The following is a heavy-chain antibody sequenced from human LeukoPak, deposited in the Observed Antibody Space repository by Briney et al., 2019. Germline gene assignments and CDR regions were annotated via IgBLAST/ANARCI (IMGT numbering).Heavy chain of an antibody. J-gene: IGHJ4*02. V-gene: IGHV3-30*02. Sequence: GGSLRLSCAASGFTFSSYGMHWVRQAPGKGLEWVAFIRYDGSNKYYADSVKGRFTISRDNSKNTLYLQMNSLRAEDTAVYYCAKDFMIVVTAIDYWGQGTLVTVSS. D-gene: IGHD3-22*01. CDR1: GFTFSSYG. CDR3: AKDFMIVVTAIDY. CDR2: IRYDGSNK.